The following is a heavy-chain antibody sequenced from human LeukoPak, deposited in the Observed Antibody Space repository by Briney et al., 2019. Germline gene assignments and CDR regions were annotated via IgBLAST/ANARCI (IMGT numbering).Heavy chain of an antibody. CDR3: ARVSYDSSGYYYVHAFDI. CDR1: GGSISSYY. V-gene: IGHV4-59*01. Sequence: SETLSLTCTVSGGSISSYYWSWIRQPPGKGLEWIGYVYYSGRTNYNPTLKSRVTISVDTSKNQFSLKLSSVTAADTAVYDCARVSYDSSGYYYVHAFDIWGQGTMVTVSS. CDR2: VYYSGRT. J-gene: IGHJ3*02. D-gene: IGHD3-22*01.